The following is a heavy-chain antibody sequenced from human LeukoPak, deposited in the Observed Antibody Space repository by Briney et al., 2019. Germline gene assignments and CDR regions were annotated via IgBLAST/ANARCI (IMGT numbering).Heavy chain of an antibody. J-gene: IGHJ4*02. V-gene: IGHV3-23*01. CDR2: ISGSGGRT. D-gene: IGHD5-18*01. Sequence: PGGSLRLSCAASGFTFSSYAMSWVRQAPGKGLEWVSVISGSGGRTYYADSVTGRFTISRDNSKNTLYLQMNSLRAEDTAVYYCATNTAMVVWVDYWGQGTLVTVSS. CDR1: GFTFSSYA. CDR3: ATNTAMVVWVDY.